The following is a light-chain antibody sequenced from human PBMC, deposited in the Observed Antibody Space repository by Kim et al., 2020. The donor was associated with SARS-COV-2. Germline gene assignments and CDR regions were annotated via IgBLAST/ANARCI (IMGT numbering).Light chain of an antibody. Sequence: IQLTQSPSSLSASVGDRVTITCRASQGIISHLAWYQQKPGKAPKLLIYTASTLQSGVPSRFSGSGSGTDFILTISSLQPEDFATYYCQQLNSYPITFGQGTRLEIK. V-gene: IGKV1-9*01. CDR3: QQLNSYPIT. CDR1: QGIISH. J-gene: IGKJ5*01. CDR2: TAS.